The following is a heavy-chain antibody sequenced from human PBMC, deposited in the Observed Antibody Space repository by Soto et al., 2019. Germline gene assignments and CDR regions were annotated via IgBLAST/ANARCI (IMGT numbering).Heavy chain of an antibody. CDR3: ARDPYYDFWSGGYYGMDV. V-gene: IGHV3-7*03. CDR1: GFTFSSYW. D-gene: IGHD3-3*01. Sequence: PGGSLRLSCAASGFTFSSYWMSWVRQAPGKGLEWVANIKQDGSEKYYVDSVKGRFTISRDNAKNSLYLQMNSLRAEDTAVYYCARDPYYDFWSGGYYGMDVWGQGTTVTVS. J-gene: IGHJ6*02. CDR2: IKQDGSEK.